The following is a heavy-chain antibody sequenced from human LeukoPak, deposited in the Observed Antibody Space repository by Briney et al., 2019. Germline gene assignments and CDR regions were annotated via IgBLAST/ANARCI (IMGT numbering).Heavy chain of an antibody. CDR2: IKQDGSEK. CDR1: GFTFSIYW. CDR3: ARDGRIPLTIFGVVTTYDYYYYGMDV. V-gene: IGHV3-7*01. D-gene: IGHD3-3*01. J-gene: IGHJ6*02. Sequence: GGSLRLFCAACGFTFSIYWMSWVREAPGKGLEWVANIKQDGSEKYYVDSVKGRFTISRDNAKNSLYLQMNSLRAEDTAVYYCARDGRIPLTIFGVVTTYDYYYYGMDVWGQGTTVTVSS.